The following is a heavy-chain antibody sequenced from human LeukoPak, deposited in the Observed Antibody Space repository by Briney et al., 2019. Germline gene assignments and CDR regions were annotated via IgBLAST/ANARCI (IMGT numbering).Heavy chain of an antibody. J-gene: IGHJ4*01. CDR1: GYTFTSYG. Sequence: ASVKVSCKASGYTFTSYGISWVRQAPGQGLEWMGWISAYNGNTNYAQKLQGRVTMTTDTSTSTAYMELSSLRSEDTAVYYCARDPSTGVVLDGKFSSDYYFDSWGRGTLVTVSS. CDR3: ARDPSTGVVLDGKFSSDYYFDS. D-gene: IGHD3-22*01. CDR2: ISAYNGNT. V-gene: IGHV1-18*01.